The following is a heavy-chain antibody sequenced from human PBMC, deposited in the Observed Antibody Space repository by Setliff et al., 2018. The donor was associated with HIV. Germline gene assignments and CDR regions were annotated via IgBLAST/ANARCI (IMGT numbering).Heavy chain of an antibody. CDR3: ARDRHSSGLGSYGP. Sequence: PSETLSLTCTISGGSFGVYRWSWIRQSAGRGLEWIGRIESSGTTDYKPSLKGRVAISVDTSRNQFSLRVTSVTAADTAVYFCARDRHSSGLGSYGPWGPGILVTVSS. D-gene: IGHD3-10*01. J-gene: IGHJ5*02. CDR1: GGSFGVYR. CDR2: IESSGTT. V-gene: IGHV4-4*07.